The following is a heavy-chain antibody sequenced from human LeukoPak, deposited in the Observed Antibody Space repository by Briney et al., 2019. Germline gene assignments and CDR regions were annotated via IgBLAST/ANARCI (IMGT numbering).Heavy chain of an antibody. CDR1: GFTFSSYG. D-gene: IGHD4-17*01. J-gene: IGHJ4*02. V-gene: IGHV3-30*18. Sequence: GRSLRLSCAASGFTFSSYGMHWVRQAPGKGLEWVAVISYDGSNKYYADSVKGRFTISRDNSKNTLYLQMNSLRAEDTAVYYCAKGPGDYLHYWGQGTLVTVSS. CDR2: ISYDGSNK. CDR3: AKGPGDYLHY.